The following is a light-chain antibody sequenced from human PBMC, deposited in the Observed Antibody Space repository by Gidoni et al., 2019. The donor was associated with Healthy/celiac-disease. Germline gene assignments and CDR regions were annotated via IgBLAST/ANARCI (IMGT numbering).Light chain of an antibody. V-gene: IGKV1-39*01. CDR3: QQSYSTHLT. CDR1: QSISSY. J-gene: IGKJ4*01. Sequence: DIQMTQSPSSLSPSVGDRVTITCRASQSISSYLNWYQQKPGKAPKLLIYAASSLQSGVPSRFSGSGSGTDFTLTISSLQPEDFATYYCQQSYSTHLTFGGGTKVEIK. CDR2: AAS.